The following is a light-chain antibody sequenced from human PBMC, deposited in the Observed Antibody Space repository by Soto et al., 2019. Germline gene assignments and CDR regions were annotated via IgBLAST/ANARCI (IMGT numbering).Light chain of an antibody. CDR1: RVINDF. V-gene: IGKV1-16*02. CDR3: QQYHSYPVT. CDR2: AAS. Sequence: DIQMTQSPSSLSASVGESFTITCRTSRVINDFLAWFQQKPGKAPKPLISAASSLQSGVPSKFSGSGSDRDFTLTISTLQPEDSATYYCQQYHSYPVTFGGGTKVEIK. J-gene: IGKJ4*01.